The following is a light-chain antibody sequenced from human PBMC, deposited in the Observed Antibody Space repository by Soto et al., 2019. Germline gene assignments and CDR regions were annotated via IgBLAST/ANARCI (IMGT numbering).Light chain of an antibody. CDR1: SSDVGYYNY. CDR3: SSYTSSSTLVV. J-gene: IGLJ3*02. V-gene: IGLV2-14*01. Sequence: QSALTQPASVSGSPGQSITISCTGTSSDVGYYNYVSWYQHHPGKAPKLMIYEVSNRPSGVSDRFSASKSGNTASLTISGLQPEDEADYYCSSYTSSSTLVVFGGGTQLTV. CDR2: EVS.